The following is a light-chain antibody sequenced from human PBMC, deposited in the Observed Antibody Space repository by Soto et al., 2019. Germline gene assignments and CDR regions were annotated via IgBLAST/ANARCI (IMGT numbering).Light chain of an antibody. CDR3: CSYAGGSTYV. V-gene: IGLV2-23*01. CDR1: SSDVGSYSL. Sequence: QSVLTQPASVSGSPGQSITISCTGSSSDVGSYSLVSWYQQHPGKAPKLMIYEGSKRPSGVSYRFSGSKSGNTASLTISGLQAEDEADYYCCSYAGGSTYVLGTGTKGTVL. CDR2: EGS. J-gene: IGLJ1*01.